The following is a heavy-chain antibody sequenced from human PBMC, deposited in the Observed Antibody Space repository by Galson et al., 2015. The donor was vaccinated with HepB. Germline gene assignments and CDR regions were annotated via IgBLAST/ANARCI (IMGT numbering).Heavy chain of an antibody. CDR1: GFTFSSYA. D-gene: IGHD2-21*02. Sequence: SLRLSCAASGFTFSSYAMSWVRQAPGKGLEWVPAISGSGGSSYYADSVRGRFTISRDNSKNTLYLQMNSLRAEDTAVYYCAKVHPDCGGDCRSYWYFDLWGRGTLVTVSS. CDR3: AKVHPDCGGDCRSYWYFDL. CDR2: ISGSGGSS. J-gene: IGHJ2*01. V-gene: IGHV3-23*01.